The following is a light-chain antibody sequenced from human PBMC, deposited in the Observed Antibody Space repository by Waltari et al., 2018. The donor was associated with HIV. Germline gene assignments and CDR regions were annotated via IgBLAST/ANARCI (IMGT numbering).Light chain of an antibody. Sequence: NFMLTQPHSVSESPGKTVTISCTRSSGSIASNYVQWYQQRPGSAPTTVSYEDNQRPSGFPDRFSGSIDSSSNSASLTIPGLKTEDEADYYCQSYDSSNQRVFGGGTKLTVL. V-gene: IGLV6-57*03. J-gene: IGLJ3*02. CDR1: SGSIASNY. CDR3: QSYDSSNQRV. CDR2: EDN.